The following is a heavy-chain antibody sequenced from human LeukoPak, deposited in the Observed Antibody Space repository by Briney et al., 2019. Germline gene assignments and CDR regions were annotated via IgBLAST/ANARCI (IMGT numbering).Heavy chain of an antibody. V-gene: IGHV4-30-2*01. D-gene: IGHD1-26*01. CDR2: IYHSGST. Sequence: SETLSLTCAVSGGSISSGGYSWSWIRQPPGKGLEWIGYIYHSGSTYYNPSLKSRVTISVDRSKNQFSLKLSSVTAADTAVYYCARAFIDWFDPWGQGTLVTVSS. CDR3: ARAFIDWFDP. J-gene: IGHJ5*02. CDR1: GGSISSGGYS.